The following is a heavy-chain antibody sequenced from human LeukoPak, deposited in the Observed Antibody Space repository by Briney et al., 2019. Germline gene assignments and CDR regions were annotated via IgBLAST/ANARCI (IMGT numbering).Heavy chain of an antibody. Sequence: GGSLRLSCAASGFTFSSYSMNWVRQAPGKGLEWVSYISSSSSTIYYAGPVKGRFTISRDNAKNSLFLQMNSLRAEDTAVYYCARSRGSSGSYPFDYWGQGTLVTVSS. V-gene: IGHV3-48*01. CDR1: GFTFSSYS. CDR3: ARSRGSSGSYPFDY. J-gene: IGHJ4*02. D-gene: IGHD1-26*01. CDR2: ISSSSSTI.